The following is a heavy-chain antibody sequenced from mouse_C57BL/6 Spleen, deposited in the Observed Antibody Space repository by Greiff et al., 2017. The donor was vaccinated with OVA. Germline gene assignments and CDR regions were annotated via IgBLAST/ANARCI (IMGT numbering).Heavy chain of an antibody. CDR3: TRKGYLFAY. Sequence: LVESGAELVRPGASVTLSCKASGYTFTDYEMHWVKQTPVHGLEWIGAIDPETGGTAYNQKFKGKAILTADKSSSTAYMELRSLTSEDSAVYYCTRKGYLFAYWGQGTLVTVSA. CDR1: GYTFTDYE. V-gene: IGHV1-15*01. J-gene: IGHJ3*01. CDR2: IDPETGGT. D-gene: IGHD5-1*01.